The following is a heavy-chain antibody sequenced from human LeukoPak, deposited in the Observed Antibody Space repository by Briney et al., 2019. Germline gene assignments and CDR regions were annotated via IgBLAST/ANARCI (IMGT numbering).Heavy chain of an antibody. CDR1: GYTFTKYA. D-gene: IGHD1-26*01. CDR3: ARAPGSGSYSVFDD. J-gene: IGHJ4*02. Sequence: GASVKVSCKASGYTFTKYAIHWVRQAPGQRLEWMGWINAGNGNTMYSQKFQGRVTINRDTSATTAYMELSSLRSEDTAVYYCARAPGSGSYSVFDDWGQGTLVTVSS. CDR2: INAGNGNT. V-gene: IGHV1-3*01.